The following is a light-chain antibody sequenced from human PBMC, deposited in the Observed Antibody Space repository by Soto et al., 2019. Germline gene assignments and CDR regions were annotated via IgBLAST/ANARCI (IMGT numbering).Light chain of an antibody. CDR3: QQYNSYSPP. Sequence: DIQRPQYTYSLSASVGDRVIITCRASQSISNYLNWYQQKPGKAPKLLIFAASSLQSGVPSRFSGSGSETEFTLTISGLQPGDSATYYCQQYNSYSPPFGQGTKVDIK. J-gene: IGKJ1*01. CDR1: QSISNY. V-gene: IGKV1-16*01. CDR2: AAS.